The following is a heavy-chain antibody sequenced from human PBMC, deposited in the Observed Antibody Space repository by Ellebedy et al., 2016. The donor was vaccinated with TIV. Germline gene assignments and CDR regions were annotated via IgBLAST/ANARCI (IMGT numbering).Heavy chain of an antibody. V-gene: IGHV3-23*01. D-gene: IGHD3-22*01. J-gene: IGHJ4*02. Sequence: GGSLRLXCAASGFTFSSYAMNWVRQAPGKGLEWVSTISGSGGSTYFADSVKGRFTISRDNSKNTLYLQMNSLRAEDTAVYYCAKDRGIVVVTPFDYWGQGTLVTVSS. CDR2: ISGSGGST. CDR3: AKDRGIVVVTPFDY. CDR1: GFTFSSYA.